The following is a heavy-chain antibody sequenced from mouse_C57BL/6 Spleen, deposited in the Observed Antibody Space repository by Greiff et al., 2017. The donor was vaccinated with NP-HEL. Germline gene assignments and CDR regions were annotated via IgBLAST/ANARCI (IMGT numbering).Heavy chain of an antibody. D-gene: IGHD1-1*01. J-gene: IGHJ1*03. Sequence: VQLQQPGAELVKPGASVKLSCKASGYTFTSYWMHWVKQRPGQGLEWIGMIHPNSGSTNYNEKFKSKATLTVDKSSSTAYMQLSSLTSEDSAVYYCARAHYYGSSYVDYWYFDVWGTGTTVTVSS. CDR3: ARAHYYGSSYVDYWYFDV. CDR1: GYTFTSYW. CDR2: IHPNSGST. V-gene: IGHV1-64*01.